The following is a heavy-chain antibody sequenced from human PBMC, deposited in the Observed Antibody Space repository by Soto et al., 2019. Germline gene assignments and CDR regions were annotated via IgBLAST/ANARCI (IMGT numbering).Heavy chain of an antibody. Sequence: ASVKVSCKASGYTFTGYYMHWVRQAPGQGLEWMGWINPNSGGTNYAQKFQGWVTMTRDTSISTAYMELSRLRSDDTAVYYCARVAYCGGDCSDAFDIWGQGTVVTV. CDR2: INPNSGGT. J-gene: IGHJ3*02. CDR1: GYTFTGYY. V-gene: IGHV1-2*04. CDR3: ARVAYCGGDCSDAFDI. D-gene: IGHD2-21*02.